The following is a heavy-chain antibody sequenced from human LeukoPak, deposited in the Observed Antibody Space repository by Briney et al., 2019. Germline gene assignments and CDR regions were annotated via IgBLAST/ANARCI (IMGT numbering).Heavy chain of an antibody. CDR1: GFTFSSYS. CDR3: AKKSGWPWVGATGDDAFDI. CDR2: ISSSSSYI. D-gene: IGHD1-26*01. V-gene: IGHV3-21*04. Sequence: GGSLRLSCAASGFTFSSYSMNWVRQAPGKGLEWVSSISSSSSYIYYADSVKGRFTISRDNAKNSLYLQMNSLRAEDTAVYYCAKKSGWPWVGATGDDAFDIWGQGTMVTVSS. J-gene: IGHJ3*02.